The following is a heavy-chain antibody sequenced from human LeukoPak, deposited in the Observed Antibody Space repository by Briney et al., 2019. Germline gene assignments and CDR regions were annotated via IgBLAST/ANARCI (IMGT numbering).Heavy chain of an antibody. CDR3: ARRTSSYYYYGMDV. D-gene: IGHD6-6*01. V-gene: IGHV4-39*07. Sequence: SETLSLTCTVSGGSVSSDSYYWGWIRQPPGKGLEWIGEINHSGSTNYNPSLKSRVTISVDTSKNQFSLKLSSVTAADTAVYYCARRTSSYYYYGMDVWGQGTTVTVSS. CDR1: GGSVSSDSYY. CDR2: INHSGST. J-gene: IGHJ6*02.